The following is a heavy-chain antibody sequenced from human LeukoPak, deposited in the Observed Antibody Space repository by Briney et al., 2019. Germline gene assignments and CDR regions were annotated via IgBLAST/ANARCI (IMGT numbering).Heavy chain of an antibody. Sequence: GGSLRLSCAASGFTFSSYSMNWVRQAPGKGLEWVSSISSSSSYIYYADSVKGRFTISRDNAKNSLYLQMNSLRAEDTAVYYCARGDYGDYFRGDTNYFDYWGQGTLVTVSS. D-gene: IGHD4-17*01. CDR3: ARGDYGDYFRGDTNYFDY. J-gene: IGHJ4*02. CDR2: ISSSSSYI. CDR1: GFTFSSYS. V-gene: IGHV3-21*01.